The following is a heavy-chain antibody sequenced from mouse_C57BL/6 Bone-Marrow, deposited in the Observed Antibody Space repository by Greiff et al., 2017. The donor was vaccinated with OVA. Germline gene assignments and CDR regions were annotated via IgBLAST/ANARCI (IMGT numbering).Heavy chain of an antibody. Sequence: EVQLVESGGDLVKPGGSLKLSCAASGFTFSSYGMSWVRQTPDKRLEWVATISSGGSYPYYPDSVKGRFTISRDNAKNTLYLQMSSLKSEDTAMYYCARHVDGYYVGWYFDVWGTGTTVTVSS. V-gene: IGHV5-6*01. CDR1: GFTFSSYG. CDR3: ARHVDGYYVGWYFDV. CDR2: ISSGGSYP. D-gene: IGHD2-3*01. J-gene: IGHJ1*03.